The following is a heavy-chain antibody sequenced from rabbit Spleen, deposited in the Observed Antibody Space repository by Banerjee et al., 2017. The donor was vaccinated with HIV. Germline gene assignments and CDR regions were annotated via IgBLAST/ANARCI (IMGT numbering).Heavy chain of an antibody. CDR3: ARGPYHLSPYYFNL. D-gene: IGHD3-1*01. CDR1: GFSFSNYYY. J-gene: IGHJ4*01. CDR2: MLAGDNGMT. V-gene: IGHV1S45*01. Sequence: QEQLEESGGDLVKPGASLTLICTASGFSFSNYYYMCWVRQAPGKGPEWIACMLAGDNGMTYYANWVNGRFTISRTSSTTVTLQMTSLTAADTATYFCARGPYHLSPYYFNLWGQGTLVTVS.